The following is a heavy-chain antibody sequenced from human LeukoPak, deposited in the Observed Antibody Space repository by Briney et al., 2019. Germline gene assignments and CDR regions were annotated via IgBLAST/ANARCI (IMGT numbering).Heavy chain of an antibody. V-gene: IGHV4-59*08. CDR3: ARRADDSSGYYYVNYWYFDL. Sequence: SETLSLTCTVSGGSISSYYWSWIRQPPGKGLEWIGYIYYSGSTNYNPSLKSRVTISVDTSKNQFSLKLSSVTAADTAVYYCARRADDSSGYYYVNYWYFDLWDRGTLVTVSS. CDR2: IYYSGST. CDR1: GGSISSYY. D-gene: IGHD3-22*01. J-gene: IGHJ2*01.